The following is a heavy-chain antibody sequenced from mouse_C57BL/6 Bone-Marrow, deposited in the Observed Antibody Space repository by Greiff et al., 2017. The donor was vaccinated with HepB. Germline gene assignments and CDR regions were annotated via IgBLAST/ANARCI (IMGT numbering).Heavy chain of an antibody. Sequence: VQLQQSGPGLVQPSQSLSITCTVSGFSLTSYGVHWVRQSPGKGLEWLGVIWSGGSTDYNAAFISRLSISKDNSKSQVFFKMNSLQADDTARYYCARKGGIYYYGSSYAMDYWGQGTSVTVSS. CDR1: GFSLTSYG. CDR3: ARKGGIYYYGSSYAMDY. D-gene: IGHD1-1*01. J-gene: IGHJ4*01. V-gene: IGHV2-2*01. CDR2: IWSGGST.